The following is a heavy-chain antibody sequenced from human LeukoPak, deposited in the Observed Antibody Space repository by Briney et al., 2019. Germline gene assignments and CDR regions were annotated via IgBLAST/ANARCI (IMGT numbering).Heavy chain of an antibody. J-gene: IGHJ6*02. CDR3: ARGQYSSGWYTANYYYYYGMDV. CDR2: INHSGST. D-gene: IGHD6-19*01. V-gene: IGHV4-34*01. Sequence: SETLSLTWAVYGGSFSGYYWSWIRQPPGKGLEWIGEINHSGSTNYNPSLKSRVTISVDTSKNQFSLKLSSVTAADTAVYYCARGQYSSGWYTANYYYYYGMDVWGQGTTVTVSS. CDR1: GGSFSGYY.